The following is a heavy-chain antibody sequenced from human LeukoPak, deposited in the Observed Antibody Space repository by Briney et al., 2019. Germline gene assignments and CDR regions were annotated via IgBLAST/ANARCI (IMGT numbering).Heavy chain of an antibody. Sequence: PGRSLRLSCAASGFSFSSYGMHWVRQAPGKGLEWVAVIWYDGSNKYYVDSVKGRFTISRDNSKNTLYLQMNSLRAEDTAVYYCVRSARDCSSTSRRLDPWGQGTLVTVSS. CDR2: IWYDGSNK. V-gene: IGHV3-33*01. D-gene: IGHD2-2*01. CDR1: GFSFSSYG. CDR3: VRSARDCSSTSRRLDP. J-gene: IGHJ5*02.